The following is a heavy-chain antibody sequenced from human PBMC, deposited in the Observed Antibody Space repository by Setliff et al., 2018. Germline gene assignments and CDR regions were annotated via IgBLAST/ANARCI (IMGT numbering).Heavy chain of an antibody. CDR2: ISAHNDNT. Sequence: ASVKVSCKASGYRFSNYGINWVRQAPGQGLEWMGWISAHNDNTNFAQKFQGRVTLTTDTSTSTAYMEVRSLRSEDTAVYYCARVRDCSGGICHRGFHHYMDVWGKGTTVTVSS. CDR1: GYRFSNYG. D-gene: IGHD2-15*01. V-gene: IGHV1-18*01. CDR3: ARVRDCSGGICHRGFHHYMDV. J-gene: IGHJ6*03.